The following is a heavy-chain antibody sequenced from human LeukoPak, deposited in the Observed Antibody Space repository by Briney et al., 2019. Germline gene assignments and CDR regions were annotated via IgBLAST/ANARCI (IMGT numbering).Heavy chain of an antibody. CDR1: GGSISSSNW. V-gene: IGHV4-4*02. CDR2: IYHSGST. Sequence: SETLSLTCAVSGGSISSSNWWSWVRQPPGKGLEWIGEIYHSGSTNYNPSPKSRVTISVDKSKNQFSLKLSSVTAADTAVYYCARAGYSSGWYVPGSERTGSYFDYWGQGTLVTVSS. J-gene: IGHJ4*02. CDR3: ARAGYSSGWYVPGSERTGSYFDY. D-gene: IGHD6-19*01.